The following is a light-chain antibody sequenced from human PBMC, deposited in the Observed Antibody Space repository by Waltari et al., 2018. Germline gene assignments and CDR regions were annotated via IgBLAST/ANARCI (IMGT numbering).Light chain of an antibody. CDR1: KSIGNN. CDR3: QQYNEWPYT. J-gene: IGKJ2*01. CDR2: VTS. V-gene: IGKV3-15*01. Sequence: ETIMTQSPATLSVSPGDSATLSCRASKSIGNNLPWYQQTPGQAPRLLIYVTSSRSTGIPGRFFGAGSGTDFTLTISSLQSEDFGVYYCQQYNEWPYTFGQGTKVDLK.